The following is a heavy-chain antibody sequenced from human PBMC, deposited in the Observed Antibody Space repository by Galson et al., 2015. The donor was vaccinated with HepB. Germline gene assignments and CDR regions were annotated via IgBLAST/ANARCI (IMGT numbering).Heavy chain of an antibody. CDR1: GFTFSDYY. V-gene: IGHV3-72*01. CDR2: VRHKARRYTT. CDR3: SRTLPGIDLDY. J-gene: IGHJ4*02. Sequence: SLRLSCAAAGFTFSDYYMEWVRQAPGKGLEWVGRVRHKARRYTTDYVASVEGRFTISRDDSKNSLYLQMDSLKTEDTAVYYCSRTLPGIDLDYWGQGTLVTVSS. D-gene: IGHD3-3*02.